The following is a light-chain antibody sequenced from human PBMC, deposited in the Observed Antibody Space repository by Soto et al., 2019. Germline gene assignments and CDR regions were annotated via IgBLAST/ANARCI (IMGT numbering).Light chain of an antibody. CDR1: SSVHWH. CDR3: QQYLHCQFT. Sequence: IMVTQSPAALSLSPGDTATLTCRSTSSVHWHLAWYHVRPGQSPRLLISGSSVRANGVPERFSGGGAGTQFTLTIDGVQPEDVAVYYCQQYLHCQFTFGQGTKVQI. CDR2: GSS. V-gene: IGKV3-15*01. J-gene: IGKJ1*01.